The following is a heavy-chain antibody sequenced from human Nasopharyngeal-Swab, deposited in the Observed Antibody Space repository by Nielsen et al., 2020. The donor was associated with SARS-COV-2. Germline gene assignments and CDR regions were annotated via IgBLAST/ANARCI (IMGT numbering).Heavy chain of an antibody. J-gene: IGHJ6*02. V-gene: IGHV1-69*01. CDR2: IIPIFGTA. CDR1: GGTFSSYA. Sequence: KVSCKASGGTFSSYAISWVRQAPGQGLEWMGGIIPIFGTANYAQKFQGRVTITADESTSTACMELSSLRSEDTAVYYCARGFRLAYCGGDCYWSYYYGMDVWGQGTTVTVSS. D-gene: IGHD2-21*02. CDR3: ARGFRLAYCGGDCYWSYYYGMDV.